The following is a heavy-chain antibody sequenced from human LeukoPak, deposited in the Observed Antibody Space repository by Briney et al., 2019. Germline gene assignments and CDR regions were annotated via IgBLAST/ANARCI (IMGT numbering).Heavy chain of an antibody. D-gene: IGHD2-21*01. Sequence: PGGSLRLSCAASGFTVRNNYMSWVRQAPGRGLEWVSLIYSGGSTYHADSVRGRFTISRDNSKNTLYLQMNSLRAEDAAVYFCAKAPVTSCRGAYCYPFDSWGQGTLVTVSS. J-gene: IGHJ4*02. CDR2: IYSGGST. CDR3: AKAPVTSCRGAYCYPFDS. V-gene: IGHV3-53*01. CDR1: GFTVRNNY.